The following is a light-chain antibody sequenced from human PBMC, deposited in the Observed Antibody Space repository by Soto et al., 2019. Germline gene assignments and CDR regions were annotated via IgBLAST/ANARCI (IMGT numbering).Light chain of an antibody. J-gene: IGLJ2*01. Sequence: QSVLTQPPSASGSPGQSVTISCTGTSSDVGGYNYVSWYQQHPGKAPKLMNYEVSKRPSGVPDRISGSKSGNTASLTVSGLHAEDEADYYCSSYAGSNIAVFGGGTQLTVL. CDR1: SSDVGGYNY. V-gene: IGLV2-8*01. CDR2: EVS. CDR3: SSYAGSNIAV.